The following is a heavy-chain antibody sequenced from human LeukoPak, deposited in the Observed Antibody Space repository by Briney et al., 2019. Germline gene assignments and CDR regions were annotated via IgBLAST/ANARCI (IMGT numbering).Heavy chain of an antibody. J-gene: IGHJ4*02. D-gene: IGHD2-2*02. CDR2: IQYDGSYK. Sequence: GGSLRLSCATSGFTFSFYGMHWVRQAPGKGLEWVAFIQYDGSYKFYADSVQGRFSISRDNSKSTLFLQMNSLRPDDTALYYCAKTSDQLLYSKFDFWGQGTLATVSS. CDR1: GFTFSFYG. CDR3: AKTSDQLLYSKFDF. V-gene: IGHV3-30*02.